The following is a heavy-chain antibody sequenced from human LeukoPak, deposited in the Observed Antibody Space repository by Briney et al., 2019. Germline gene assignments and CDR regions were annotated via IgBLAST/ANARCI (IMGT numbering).Heavy chain of an antibody. D-gene: IGHD6-6*01. CDR2: IIPIFGTA. J-gene: IGHJ6*03. V-gene: IGHV1-69*05. Sequence: SVKVSCKASGGTFSSYAISWVRQAPGQGLEWMGGIIPIFGTANYAQKFQGRVTITTDESTSTAYMELSSLRSEDTAVYYCASTVYIAARLGYYDSMDFWCKGTTVTVSS. CDR3: ASTVYIAARLGYYDSMDF. CDR1: GGTFSSYA.